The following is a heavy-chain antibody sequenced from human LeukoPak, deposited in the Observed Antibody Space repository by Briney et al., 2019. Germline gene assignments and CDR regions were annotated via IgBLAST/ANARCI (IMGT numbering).Heavy chain of an antibody. D-gene: IGHD6-19*01. CDR1: GYSFTSYW. CDR3: ARLSGIAVLDY. V-gene: IGHV5-51*01. J-gene: IGHJ4*02. Sequence: GESLKISCEASGYSFTSYWIGWVRQMPGKGLEWMGIIYPGDSDTRYSPSFQGQVTISADKSISTAYLQWRSLKASDTAIYYCARLSGIAVLDYWGQGTLVTVSS. CDR2: IYPGDSDT.